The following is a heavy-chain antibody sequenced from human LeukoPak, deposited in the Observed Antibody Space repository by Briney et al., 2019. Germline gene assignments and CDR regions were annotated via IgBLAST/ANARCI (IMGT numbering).Heavy chain of an antibody. V-gene: IGHV4-59*01. CDR1: GGSISSYF. CDR2: IYYSGST. Sequence: PSETLSLTCTVSGGSISSYFWSWIRQPPGKGLEWTGYIYYSGSTNYNPSLKSRVTISLDRSKNQFSLKLTSMTAADTAVYYCARDEEAFDIWGQGTMVTVSS. J-gene: IGHJ3*02. CDR3: ARDEEAFDI.